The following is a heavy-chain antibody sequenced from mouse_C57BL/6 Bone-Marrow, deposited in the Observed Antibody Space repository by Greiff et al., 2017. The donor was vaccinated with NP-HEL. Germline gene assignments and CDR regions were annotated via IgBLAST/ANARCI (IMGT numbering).Heavy chain of an antibody. J-gene: IGHJ3*01. Sequence: EVKLMESGGGLVKPGASLKLSCAASGFTFSSYAMSWVRQTPEKRLEWVATISAGGSYTYYPDNVKGRFTISRDNAKNNLYLQMSHLKSEDTAIYYCARDYDSSYWGKGTLVTVSA. CDR3: ARDYDSSY. V-gene: IGHV5-4*01. CDR1: GFTFSSYA. CDR2: ISAGGSYT. D-gene: IGHD2-12*01.